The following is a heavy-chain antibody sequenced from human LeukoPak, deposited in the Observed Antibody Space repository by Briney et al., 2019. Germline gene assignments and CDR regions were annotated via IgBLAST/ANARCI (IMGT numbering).Heavy chain of an antibody. CDR3: ARGPYYYGSGSYFRDYFDY. CDR1: GGSISSYY. CDR2: IYTSGST. J-gene: IGHJ4*02. V-gene: IGHV4-4*07. Sequence: SETQSLTCTVSGGSISSYYWSWIRQPAGKGLEWIGRIYTSGSTNYNPSLKSRVTMPVDTSKNQFSLKLSSVTAADTAVYYCARGPYYYGSGSYFRDYFDYWGQGTLVTVSS. D-gene: IGHD3-10*01.